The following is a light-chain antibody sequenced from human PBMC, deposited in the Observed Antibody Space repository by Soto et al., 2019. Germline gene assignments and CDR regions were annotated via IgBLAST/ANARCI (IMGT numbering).Light chain of an antibody. CDR3: QQTYSTPIT. V-gene: IGKV1-39*01. J-gene: IGKJ5*01. CDR1: QTISSY. Sequence: DIQMTQSPSSLSASVGDRVTITCRASQTISSYLNWYQQRPGKAPNLLIYASSNLQSGVPPRFSGSGSGTDFTLTISSLQPEDFATYYCQQTYSTPITFGQGTRLEIK. CDR2: ASS.